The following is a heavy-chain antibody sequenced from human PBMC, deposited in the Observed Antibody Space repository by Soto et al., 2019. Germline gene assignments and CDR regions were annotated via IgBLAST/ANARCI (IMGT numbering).Heavy chain of an antibody. CDR2: ISYDGSNK. CDR1: GFTFSSYA. Sequence: QVQLMESGGGVVQPGRSLRLSCAASGFTFSSYAMHWVRQAPGKGLEWVAVISYDGSNKYYADSVKGRFTISRDNSKNTLYLQMNSLRAEDTAVYYCARDRLPQQLALPFDYWGQGTLVTVSS. CDR3: ARDRLPQQLALPFDY. J-gene: IGHJ4*02. D-gene: IGHD6-13*01. V-gene: IGHV3-30-3*01.